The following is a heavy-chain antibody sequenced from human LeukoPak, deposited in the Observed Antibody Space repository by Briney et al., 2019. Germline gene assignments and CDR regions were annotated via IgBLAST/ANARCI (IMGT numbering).Heavy chain of an antibody. CDR3: ARRRYYDGSGYLE. Sequence: SETLSLTCDVSGYSISGAYYWGWIRQPPGKGLEWIGTIYYSGSTYYNPSLKSRVAISVDTSKSQFSLNLRSVTAADTAVYYCARRRYYDGSGYLEWGQGTLLSVSS. CDR1: GYSISGAYY. D-gene: IGHD3-22*01. CDR2: IYYSGST. V-gene: IGHV4-38-2*01. J-gene: IGHJ1*01.